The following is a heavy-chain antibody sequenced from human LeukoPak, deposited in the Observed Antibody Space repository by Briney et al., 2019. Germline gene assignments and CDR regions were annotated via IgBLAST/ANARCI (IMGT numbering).Heavy chain of an antibody. D-gene: IGHD2-8*01. CDR1: GFTFSSYW. J-gene: IGHJ4*02. CDR3: ARGAHVLMVYAPFDY. V-gene: IGHV3-74*03. CDR2: MSTDGSST. Sequence: GGSLRLSCGASGFTFSSYWMHWVRQAPGKGLVWVSSMSTDGSSTTYAESARGRFTISRDNAKNTLYLQMNSLRAEDTAVYYCARGAHVLMVYAPFDYWGQGTLVTVSS.